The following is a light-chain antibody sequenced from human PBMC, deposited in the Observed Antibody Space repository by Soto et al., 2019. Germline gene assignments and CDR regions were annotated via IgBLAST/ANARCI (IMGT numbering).Light chain of an antibody. CDR2: DAS. J-gene: IGKJ3*01. Sequence: EIVLAQSPGTLSLSPGERATLSCRASQSVSSSYLAWYQQKPGQAPRLLIYDASSRATGIPDRFSGSGSGTDFTLTISRLEPEDFAVYYCQQYGNSGVTFGPGTKVDIK. CDR1: QSVSSSY. CDR3: QQYGNSGVT. V-gene: IGKV3-20*01.